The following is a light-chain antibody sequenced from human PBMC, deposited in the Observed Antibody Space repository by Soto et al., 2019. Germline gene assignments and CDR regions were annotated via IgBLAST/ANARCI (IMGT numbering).Light chain of an antibody. V-gene: IGKV4-1*01. Sequence: IVITHSADCRSVSPCAMATINCKSSQSVLYSSNNKNYLAWFQQKPGQPPKLLIYWASTRESGVPDRFSGSGSGTDFTLTISSLQAEDVAVYYCQQYYSLPLTFGGGTKVDIK. CDR1: QSVLYSSNNKNY. CDR3: QQYYSLPLT. J-gene: IGKJ4*01. CDR2: WAS.